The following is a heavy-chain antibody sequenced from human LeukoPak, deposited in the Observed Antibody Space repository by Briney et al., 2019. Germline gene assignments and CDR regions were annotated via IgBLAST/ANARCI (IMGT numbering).Heavy chain of an antibody. CDR1: GFTFNSYA. D-gene: IGHD6-19*01. V-gene: IGHV3-64D*09. J-gene: IGHJ4*02. Sequence: PGGSLRLSCSASGFTFNSYAIHWVRQAPGKGLEYVSSIGTNGISTYYADSVTGRFTISRDNSKNSLYLQMSSLRAEDTAVYYCAKDQRRWYSSGWEPRGRHFDYWGQGTLVTVSS. CDR3: AKDQRRWYSSGWEPRGRHFDY. CDR2: IGTNGIST.